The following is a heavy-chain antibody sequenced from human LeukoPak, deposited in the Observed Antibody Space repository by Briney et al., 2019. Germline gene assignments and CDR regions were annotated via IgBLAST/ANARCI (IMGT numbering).Heavy chain of an antibody. CDR2: VNPNSGGT. D-gene: IGHD6-6*01. J-gene: IGHJ4*02. V-gene: IGHV1-2*04. Sequence: GASVKVSCKASGYTFTGYYMHWVRQAPGQGLEWMGWVNPNSGGTNYAQKFQGWVTMTRDTSISTAYMELSRLRSDDTAVYYCARAREYSSPFDYWGQGTLVTVSS. CDR1: GYTFTGYY. CDR3: ARAREYSSPFDY.